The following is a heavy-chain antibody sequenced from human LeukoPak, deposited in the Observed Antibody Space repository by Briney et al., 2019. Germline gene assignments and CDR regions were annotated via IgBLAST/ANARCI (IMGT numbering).Heavy chain of an antibody. D-gene: IGHD6-13*01. Sequence: SETLSLTCSVSGDSISSGDYFWSWIRPPAGKGLEWIIRIYKYGDTNYNTSLKSRVTISLATSRNQSSLRLTSVTTADTAGYFFASRRSVQQPYYYYTDIWGKGTTVTVSS. CDR3: ASRRSVQQPYYYYTDI. CDR1: GDSISSGDYF. V-gene: IGHV4-61*02. J-gene: IGHJ6*03. CDR2: IYKYGDT.